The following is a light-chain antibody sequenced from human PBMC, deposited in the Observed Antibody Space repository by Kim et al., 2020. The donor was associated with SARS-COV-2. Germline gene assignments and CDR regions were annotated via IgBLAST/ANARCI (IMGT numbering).Light chain of an antibody. V-gene: IGLV2-14*03. J-gene: IGLJ2*01. CDR3: SSYTSSSTVV. CDR1: NSDVGGYNY. Sequence: GQSITISCTGTNSDVGGYNYCSWYQQHPGQAPKLMIYDVSNRPSGVSNRFSGSKSVNTASLTSAGLQAEDEADYYGSSYTSSSTVVFGGGTQLTVL. CDR2: DVS.